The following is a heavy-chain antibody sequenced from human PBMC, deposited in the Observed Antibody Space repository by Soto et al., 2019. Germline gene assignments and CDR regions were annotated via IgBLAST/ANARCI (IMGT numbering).Heavy chain of an antibody. CDR3: AQALVFTGGDGFDI. V-gene: IGHV4-31*01. CDR1: GGSITTGGRY. CDR2: IYYSGNT. J-gene: IGHJ3*02. D-gene: IGHD1-1*01. Sequence: QVRLQEWGPGLVKPSQTLSLKCSVSGGSITTGGRYWSWIRQLPGKGLEWIGDIYYSGNTYYNASLNSLVTISVEAAKNQFSLKLSCVTAADTAVYYCAQALVFTGGDGFDIWGQGRLVTVSS.